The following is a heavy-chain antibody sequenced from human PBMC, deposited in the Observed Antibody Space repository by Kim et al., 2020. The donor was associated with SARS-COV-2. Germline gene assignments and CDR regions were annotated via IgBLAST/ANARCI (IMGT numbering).Heavy chain of an antibody. D-gene: IGHD3-3*01. CDR2: ISSNGGST. V-gene: IGHV3-64*01. J-gene: IGHJ6*02. Sequence: GGSLRLSCAASGFTFSSYAMHWVRQAPGKGLEYVSAISSNGGSTYYANSVKGRFTISRDKSKNTLYLQMGSLRAEDMAVYFCARDSAVTIFGVVIINYYYGMDVWGQGTTVTVSS. CDR3: ARDSAVTIFGVVIINYYYGMDV. CDR1: GFTFSSYA.